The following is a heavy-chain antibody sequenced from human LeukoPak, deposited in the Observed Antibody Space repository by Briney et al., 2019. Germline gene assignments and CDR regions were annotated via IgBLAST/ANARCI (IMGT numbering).Heavy chain of an antibody. J-gene: IGHJ4*02. V-gene: IGHV3-23*01. Sequence: GSLRLSCAASGFTFSSYAMNWVRQAPGKGLEWVSDISGNAGSTYYADSVKGRFTISRDNSKNPLYLQMNSLRAEDTAVYYCAANQGDFWSGYSDPFFDYWGQGTLVTVSS. D-gene: IGHD3-3*01. CDR2: ISGNAGST. CDR1: GFTFSSYA. CDR3: AANQGDFWSGYSDPFFDY.